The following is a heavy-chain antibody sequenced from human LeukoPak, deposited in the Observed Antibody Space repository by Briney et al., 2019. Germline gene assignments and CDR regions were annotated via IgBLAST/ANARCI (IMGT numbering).Heavy chain of an antibody. CDR2: IIPIFGTA. CDR3: ARDAADFWSGYNYYYYYMDV. D-gene: IGHD3-3*01. V-gene: IGHV1-69*05. Sequence: SVKVSCKASGGTFSSYAISWVRQAPGQGLEWMGRIIPIFGTANYAQKFQGRVTITTDESTSTAYMELSSLRSEDTAVYYCARDAADFWSGYNYYYYYMDVWGKGTTVTVSS. CDR1: GGTFSSYA. J-gene: IGHJ6*03.